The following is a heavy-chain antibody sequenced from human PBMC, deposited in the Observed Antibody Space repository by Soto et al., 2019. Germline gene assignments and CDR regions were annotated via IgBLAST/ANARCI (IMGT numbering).Heavy chain of an antibody. D-gene: IGHD3-10*01. CDR2: INPNSGGT. J-gene: IGHJ4*02. V-gene: IGHV1-2*02. Sequence: ASVKVSCKASGYTFTGYYMHWVRQAPGQGLEWMGWINPNSGGTNHAQKFQGRVTMTRDTSISTAYMELSRLRSDDTAVYYCAREGPMVRGVMPALDYWGQGTLVTVSS. CDR3: AREGPMVRGVMPALDY. CDR1: GYTFTGYY.